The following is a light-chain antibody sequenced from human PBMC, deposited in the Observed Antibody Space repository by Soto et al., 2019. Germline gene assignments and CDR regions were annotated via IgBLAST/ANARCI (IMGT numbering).Light chain of an antibody. CDR3: QKYNSAPLP. CDR1: QGSSTY. J-gene: IGKJ4*01. V-gene: IGKV1-27*01. Sequence: DIQMNQSPSSLSASVGDRVTITCRARQGSSTYLAWYQQKPGKVPKLLIYAASTLQSGVPSRFSGSGSGTDFTLTISSLQPEDVATYSCQKYNSAPLPFGGGTKGDI. CDR2: AAS.